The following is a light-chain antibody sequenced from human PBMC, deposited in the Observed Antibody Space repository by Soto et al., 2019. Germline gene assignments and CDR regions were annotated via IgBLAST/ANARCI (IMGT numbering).Light chain of an antibody. CDR2: SNN. V-gene: IGLV1-44*01. CDR3: ATWDDRLNV. CDR1: SSHIGRNT. Sequence: MVTISCSGSSSHIGRNTVNWYQQLPGTAPKLLVYSNNHRPTGIHTRLSGFKSGTSAALAINECQSDDEAESYGATWDDRLNVFRTGT. J-gene: IGLJ1*01.